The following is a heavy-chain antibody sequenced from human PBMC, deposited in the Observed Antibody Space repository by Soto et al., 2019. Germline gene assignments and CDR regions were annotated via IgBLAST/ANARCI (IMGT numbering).Heavy chain of an antibody. CDR1: GGSFSGYY. CDR2: INHNGST. D-gene: IGHD3-3*01. Sequence: PSETLSLTCAVYGGSFSGYYWSWIRQPPGKGLEWIGEINHNGSTNYNPSLKSRVTISVHPSKNRFSLKLSSVTAADTAVYYCARDPGVLAATSSRFPGIWGKGKMVTVS. V-gene: IGHV4-34*01. CDR3: ARDPGVLAATSSRFPGI. J-gene: IGHJ3*02.